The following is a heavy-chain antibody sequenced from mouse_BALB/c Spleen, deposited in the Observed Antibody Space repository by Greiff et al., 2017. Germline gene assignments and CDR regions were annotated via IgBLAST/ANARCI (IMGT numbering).Heavy chain of an antibody. CDR2: IDPANGNT. CDR3: ARGDY. CDR1: GFNFKDTY. J-gene: IGHJ2*01. V-gene: IGHV14-3*02. Sequence: EVQLQQSGAELVKPGASVKLSCTASGFNFKDTYMHWVKQRPEQGLEWIGRIDPANGNTKYDPKFQGKATITADTSSNTAYLQLSSLTSEDTAIYYCARGDYWGQGTTLTVSS.